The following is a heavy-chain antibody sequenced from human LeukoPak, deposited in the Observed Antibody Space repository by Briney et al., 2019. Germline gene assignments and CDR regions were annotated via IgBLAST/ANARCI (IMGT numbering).Heavy chain of an antibody. CDR2: IKQDGSEK. CDR3: ARRLVRYYYYGMDV. J-gene: IGHJ6*02. V-gene: IGHV3-7*01. D-gene: IGHD6-19*01. Sequence: GGSLRLSCAASGFTFSSYWMSWVRQAPGKGREWVANIKQDGSEKYYVDSVKGRFTISRDNAKNSLYLQMNSLRAEDTAVYYCARRLVRYYYYGMDVWGQGTTVTVSS. CDR1: GFTFSSYW.